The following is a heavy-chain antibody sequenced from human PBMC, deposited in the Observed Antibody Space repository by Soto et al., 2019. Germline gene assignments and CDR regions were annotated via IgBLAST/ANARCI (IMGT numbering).Heavy chain of an antibody. CDR2: ISGSGTST. CDR1: GFTLSSYA. D-gene: IGHD6-19*01. Sequence: PGGSLRLSCAASGFTLSSYAMSWVRQAPGKGLEWVSAISGSGTSTYYADSVKGRFTISKDSSENTLYLQMNSLRAEDTAVYYCAKDRYSSSRIFDYWGQGTLDTVSS. CDR3: AKDRYSSSRIFDY. V-gene: IGHV3-23*01. J-gene: IGHJ4*02.